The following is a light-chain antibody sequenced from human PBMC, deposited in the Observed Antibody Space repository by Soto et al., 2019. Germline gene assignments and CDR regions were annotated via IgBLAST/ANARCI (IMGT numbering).Light chain of an antibody. Sequence: QSVLTQPPSVSAAPGQRVSISCSGSISNIGNNSVSWYQFLPGTAPKLLIYDNIERPSGIPDRFSGSKSGTSATLGITGVQTGDEADYDCGTWDGSLSAVVFGGGTKLTVL. J-gene: IGLJ2*01. CDR3: GTWDGSLSAVV. CDR1: ISNIGNNS. CDR2: DNI. V-gene: IGLV1-51*01.